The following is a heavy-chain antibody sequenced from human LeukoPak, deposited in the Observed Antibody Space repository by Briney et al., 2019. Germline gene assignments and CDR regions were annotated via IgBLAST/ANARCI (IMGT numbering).Heavy chain of an antibody. CDR3: ARVPGGCSGGSCYSGYYYYYMDV. J-gene: IGHJ6*03. CDR1: GYTFTSYA. V-gene: IGHV1-3*03. D-gene: IGHD2-15*01. CDR2: INAGNGNT. Sequence: ASVKVSCKASGYTFTSYAMHWVRQAPGQRLEWMGWINAGNGNTYYSQEFQGRVTITSDTSASTASMELSSLRSEDTAVYYCARVPGGCSGGSCYSGYYYYYMDVWGKGTTVTISS.